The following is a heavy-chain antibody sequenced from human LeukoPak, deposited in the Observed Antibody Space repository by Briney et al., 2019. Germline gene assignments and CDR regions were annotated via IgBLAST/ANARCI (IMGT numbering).Heavy chain of an antibody. CDR2: ISDIGST. V-gene: IGHV4-59*08. J-gene: IGHJ4*02. CDR1: GGSISSYY. CDR3: ARSRDSSGYYLLGY. Sequence: SETLSLTCTVSGGSISSYYWSWIRQPPGKGLEWIAYISDIGSTNYNPSLKSRVTISLDTSKNQFSLKLSSVTAADTAVYYCARSRDSSGYYLLGYWGQGTLVTVSS. D-gene: IGHD3-22*01.